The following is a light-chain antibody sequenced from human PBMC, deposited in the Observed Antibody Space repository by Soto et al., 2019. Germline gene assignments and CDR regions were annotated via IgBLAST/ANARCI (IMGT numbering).Light chain of an antibody. CDR2: KAS. Sequence: DIQMTQSPSTLSASVGDRVTITCRASQSISSWLDWYQQKPGKAPKLLIYKASSLESGVPSRFSGSGSGAEFTLTISSLQPDDFATYYRQQYNSYSPTFGQGTKVEIK. V-gene: IGKV1-5*03. CDR3: QQYNSYSPT. J-gene: IGKJ1*01. CDR1: QSISSW.